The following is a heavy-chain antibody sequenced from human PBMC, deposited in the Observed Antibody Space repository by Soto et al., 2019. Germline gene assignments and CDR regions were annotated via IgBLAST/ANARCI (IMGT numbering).Heavy chain of an antibody. D-gene: IGHD3-10*01. CDR3: ARQGVRGFYYYYGMDV. CDR2: INHSGST. V-gene: IGHV4-34*01. J-gene: IGHJ6*02. Sequence: PSEPLSLTCAVYGGSFSGYYWSWIRQPPGKGLEWIGEINHSGSTNYNPSLKSRVTISVDTSKNQFSLKLSSVTAADTAVYYCARQGVRGFYYYYGMDVWGQGTTVTVSS. CDR1: GGSFSGYY.